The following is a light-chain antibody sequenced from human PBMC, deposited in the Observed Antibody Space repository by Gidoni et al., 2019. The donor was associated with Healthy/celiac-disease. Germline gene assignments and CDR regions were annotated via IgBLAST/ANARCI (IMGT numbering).Light chain of an antibody. Sequence: SYVLTPPPTVSVAPGKTARITCGGNNIGSKSVHWYQQKPGHAPVLVIYYDSDRPSGIPERFSGFNSGNTATLTISRVEAGDEADYYCQVWDSSIDHPVVFGGGTKLTVL. J-gene: IGLJ2*01. CDR1: NIGSKS. CDR3: QVWDSSIDHPVV. V-gene: IGLV3-21*04. CDR2: YDS.